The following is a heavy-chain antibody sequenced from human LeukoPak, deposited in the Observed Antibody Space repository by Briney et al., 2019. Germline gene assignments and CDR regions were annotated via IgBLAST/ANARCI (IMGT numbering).Heavy chain of an antibody. V-gene: IGHV3-11*01. D-gene: IGHD3-10*01. CDR2: ISSSGSTI. CDR1: GFTFGDYY. J-gene: IGHJ4*02. Sequence: GGSLRLSCAASGFTFGDYYMSWIRQSPGRGLESVSYISSSGSTIHDADSVKGRFTISRDNAKNSLHLQMNSLRVEDTAVYHCVRQAGRAGGQWGQGTLIAVSS. CDR3: VRQAGRAGGQ.